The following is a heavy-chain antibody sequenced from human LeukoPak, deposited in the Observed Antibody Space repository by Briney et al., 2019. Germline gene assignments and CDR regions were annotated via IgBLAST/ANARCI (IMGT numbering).Heavy chain of an antibody. CDR3: ATDLVGSGSPTPGY. Sequence: GASVKVSCKVPGYTLTELSMHWVRQAPGKGLEWMGGFDPEDGETIYAQKFQGRVTMTEDTSTDTAYMELSSLRSEDTAVYYCATDLVGSGSPTPGYWRQGTLVTVSS. CDR1: GYTLTELS. CDR2: FDPEDGET. J-gene: IGHJ4*02. D-gene: IGHD3-10*01. V-gene: IGHV1-24*01.